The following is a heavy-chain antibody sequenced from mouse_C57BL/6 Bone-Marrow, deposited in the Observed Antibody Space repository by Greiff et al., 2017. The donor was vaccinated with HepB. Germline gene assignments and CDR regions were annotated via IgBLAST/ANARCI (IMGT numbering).Heavy chain of an antibody. CDR2: ISSGGSYT. J-gene: IGHJ4*01. D-gene: IGHD1-1*01. Sequence: EVKLVESGGDLVKPGGSLKLSCAASGFTFSSYGMSWVRQTPDKRLEWVATISSGGSYTYYPDSVKGRFTISRDNAKNTLYLLMSSLKSEDTAMYYCARHKIPITMDYWGQGTSVTVSS. CDR3: ARHKIPITMDY. CDR1: GFTFSSYG. V-gene: IGHV5-6*01.